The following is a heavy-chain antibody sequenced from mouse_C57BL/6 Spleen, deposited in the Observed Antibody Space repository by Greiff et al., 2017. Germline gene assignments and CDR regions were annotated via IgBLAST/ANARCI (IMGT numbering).Heavy chain of an antibody. CDR2: INPNYGTT. J-gene: IGHJ4*01. CDR1: GYSFTDYN. CDR3: ARERGRDVDYYAMDY. V-gene: IGHV1-39*01. Sequence: VQLKESGPELVKPGASVKISCKASGYSFTDYNMNWVKQSNGKSLEWIGVINPNYGTTSYNQKFKGKATMTVDQSSSTAYMQLNSLTSEDSAVYYCARERGRDVDYYAMDYWGQGTSVTVSS. D-gene: IGHD3-3*01.